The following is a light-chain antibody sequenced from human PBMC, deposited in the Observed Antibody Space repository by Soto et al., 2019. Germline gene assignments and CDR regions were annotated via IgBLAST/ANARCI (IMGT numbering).Light chain of an antibody. V-gene: IGKV1-6*01. J-gene: IGKJ4*01. CDR2: AAS. CDR3: LQDYNYPLT. CDR1: QGIRND. Sequence: IPFTPSPSSVSASVIDAGTLTHRASQGIRNDLGWYQQKPGKAPKLLIYAASSLQSGVPSRFSGSGSGTDFTLTISSLQPEDFATYYCLQDYNYPLTFGGGTKV.